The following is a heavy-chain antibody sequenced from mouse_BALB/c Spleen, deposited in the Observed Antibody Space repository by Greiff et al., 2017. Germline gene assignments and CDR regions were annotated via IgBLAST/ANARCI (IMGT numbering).Heavy chain of an antibody. J-gene: IGHJ2*01. CDR1: GFTFSSYG. CDR2: INSNGGST. Sequence: DVMLVESGGGLVQPGGSLKLSCAASGFTFSSYGMSWVRQTPDKRLELVATINSNGGSTYYPDSVKGRFTISRDNAKNTLYLQMSSLKSEDTAMYYCARGRQYYFDYWGQGTTLTVSS. V-gene: IGHV5-6-3*01. CDR3: ARGRQYYFDY.